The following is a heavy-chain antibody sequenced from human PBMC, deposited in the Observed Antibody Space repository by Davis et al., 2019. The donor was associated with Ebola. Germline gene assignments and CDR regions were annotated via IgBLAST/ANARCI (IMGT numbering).Heavy chain of an antibody. D-gene: IGHD5/OR15-5a*01. Sequence: PCTASGHAFNSYYILWVRQPPRQGLEWMGRINPSSGGTNYAQNFQGRVTMTRDTSISTAYMELSMLRSADTAVYYCARVGGFSVYDVNNFDYWGQGTLVTVSS. V-gene: IGHV1-2*06. J-gene: IGHJ4*02. CDR2: INPSSGGT. CDR3: ARVGGFSVYDVNNFDY. CDR1: GHAFNSYY.